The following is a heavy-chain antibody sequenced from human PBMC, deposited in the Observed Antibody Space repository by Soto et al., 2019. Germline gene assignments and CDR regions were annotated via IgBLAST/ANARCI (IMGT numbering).Heavy chain of an antibody. CDR1: GFIFDGYG. D-gene: IGHD1-1*01. CDR2: IWYDGNNK. J-gene: IGHJ4*02. V-gene: IGHV3-33*01. CDR3: TRDSGLLPTGEFDS. Sequence: LRLSCAASGFIFDGYGMHWVRQAPGQGLEWVAVIWYDGNNKFYADSVKGRFTISRDNSKSTLHLHMSSLRAEDTAVYYCTRDSGLLPTGEFDSWGPGTLVTVSS.